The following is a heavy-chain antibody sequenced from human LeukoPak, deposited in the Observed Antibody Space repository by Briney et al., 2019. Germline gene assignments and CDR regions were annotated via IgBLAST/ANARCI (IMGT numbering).Heavy chain of an antibody. Sequence: GASVKVSCKASGYTFTGYYMHWVRQAPGQGLEWMGWINPNSGGTNYAQKFQGRVTMTRDTSISTAYMELSGLRSDDTAVFYCARDHNASWSGYYTDYFDYWGQGTLVTVSS. V-gene: IGHV1-2*02. CDR2: INPNSGGT. J-gene: IGHJ4*02. D-gene: IGHD3-3*01. CDR3: ARDHNASWSGYYTDYFDY. CDR1: GYTFTGYY.